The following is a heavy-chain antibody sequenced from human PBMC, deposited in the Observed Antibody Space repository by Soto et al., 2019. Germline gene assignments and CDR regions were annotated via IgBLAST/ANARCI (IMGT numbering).Heavy chain of an antibody. D-gene: IGHD2-2*01. Sequence: QVQLQESGPGLVKPSQTLSLTCTVSGGSISSGGYYWSWIRQHPGKGLEWIGYIYYSGSTYYNPSLKSRVTISVDTSKNQLSLKLSSVTAADTAVYYCARGQYQLLHFDYWGQGTLVTVSS. CDR3: ARGQYQLLHFDY. CDR1: GGSISSGGYY. CDR2: IYYSGST. V-gene: IGHV4-31*03. J-gene: IGHJ4*02.